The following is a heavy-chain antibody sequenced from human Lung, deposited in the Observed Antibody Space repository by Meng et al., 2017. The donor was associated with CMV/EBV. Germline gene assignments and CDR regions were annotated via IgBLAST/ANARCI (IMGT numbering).Heavy chain of an antibody. CDR2: IYHSGNT. V-gene: IGHV4-4*02. CDR3: AKEGRFLEGLFFDS. CDR1: GDSIVSPDW. Sequence: QVQVQESGPGLVKPSGTLSLTCAVSGDSIVSPDWWSWVRQPPGKGLEWIGEIYHSGNTNYNPSLKSRVTISVDKSNNQVSLSLSSVTAADTAVYYCAKEGRFLEGLFFDSWGQGILVTVSS. J-gene: IGHJ4*02. D-gene: IGHD3-3*01.